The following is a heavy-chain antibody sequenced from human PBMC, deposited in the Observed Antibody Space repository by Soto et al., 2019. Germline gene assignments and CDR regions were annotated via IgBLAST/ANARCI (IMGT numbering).Heavy chain of an antibody. CDR1: GGSLRHYY. J-gene: IGHJ6*02. CDR2: INHSGST. Sequence: QVQLQQWGAGLLKPSETLSLTCAVYGGSLRHYYWSWIRQSPGEGLEWIGEINHSGSTNYNPYLKNRVTISVETSKNQFSLKLRYVTAADTAVYYCGRQGYYDVWGYYSGMDVWGQGTTVTVSS. D-gene: IGHD3-3*01. CDR3: GRQGYYDVWGYYSGMDV. V-gene: IGHV4-34*01.